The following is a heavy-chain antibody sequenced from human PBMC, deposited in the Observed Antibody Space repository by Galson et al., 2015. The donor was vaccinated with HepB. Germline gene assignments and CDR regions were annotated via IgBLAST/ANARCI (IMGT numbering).Heavy chain of an antibody. V-gene: IGHV3-33*01. J-gene: IGHJ5*02. CDR3: ARDARSWQWLNRWWFDP. CDR2: IWYDGSNK. CDR1: GFTFSSYG. D-gene: IGHD6-19*01. Sequence: SLRLSCAASGFTFSSYGMHWVRQAPGKGLEWVAVIWYDGSNKYYADSVKGRFTISRDNSKNTLYLQMNSLRAEDTAVYYCARDARSWQWLNRWWFDPWGQGTLVTVSS.